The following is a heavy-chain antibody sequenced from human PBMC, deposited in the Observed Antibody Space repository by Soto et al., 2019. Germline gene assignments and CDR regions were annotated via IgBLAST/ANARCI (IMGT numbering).Heavy chain of an antibody. CDR2: ISGSSSTI. D-gene: IGHD3-10*01. CDR3: ARSLMIRGVSNNCFDP. Sequence: PGGSLRLSCAASGFTFSSYSMNWVRQAPGKGLEWVSYISGSSSTIYYAESVKGRFTISRDNAKNSLYLQMNSLRAEDTAVYYCARSLMIRGVSNNCFDPWGQGTLVTVSS. J-gene: IGHJ5*02. V-gene: IGHV3-48*01. CDR1: GFTFSSYS.